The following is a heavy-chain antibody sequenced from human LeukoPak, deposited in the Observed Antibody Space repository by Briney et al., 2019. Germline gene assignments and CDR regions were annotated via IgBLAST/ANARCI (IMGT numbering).Heavy chain of an antibody. CDR3: ARGPRYSFY. CDR1: GFIFSGFW. V-gene: IGHV3-74*01. Sequence: GGSLRLSCAASGFIFSGFWMNWVRQGPGKGLEWVAGIDSDGSTTNYADSVKGRFTISRDQANNTLYLQMNTLRDEDTAVYYCARGPRYSFYWGQGTLVSVSS. J-gene: IGHJ4*02. D-gene: IGHD6-13*01. CDR2: IDSDGSTT.